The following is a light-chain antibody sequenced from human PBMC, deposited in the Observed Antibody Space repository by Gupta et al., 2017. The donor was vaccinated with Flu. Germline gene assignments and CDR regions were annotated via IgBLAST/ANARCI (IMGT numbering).Light chain of an antibody. CDR3: QEYYSTPPYS. CDR2: WAS. V-gene: IGKV4-1*01. CDR1: QSVLYRSNNKNY. J-gene: IGKJ2*03. Sequence: DIVMTKSPDSLAVALGERVTINCRSRQSVLYRSNNKNYLAWYQQRPGQPPKLLIYWASTRESGVSDRFSGSGSGTDFTLTISSLQAEDVAVYYCQEYYSTPPYSFGQGTKLEIK.